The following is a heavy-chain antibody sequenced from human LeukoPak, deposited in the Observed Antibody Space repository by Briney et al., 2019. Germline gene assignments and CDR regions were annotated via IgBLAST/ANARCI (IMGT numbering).Heavy chain of an antibody. CDR3: ARESLYYYDSSGYDTHDAFDI. Sequence: ASVKVSCKASGDTFTNYDINWVRQATGQGLEWMGWMSPSSGHTGYAQKFQGRVTMTRSTSISTAYMELSSLRSEDTAVYYCARESLYYYDSSGYDTHDAFDIWGQGTMVTVSS. J-gene: IGHJ3*02. CDR2: MSPSSGHT. D-gene: IGHD3-22*01. V-gene: IGHV1-8*01. CDR1: GDTFTNYD.